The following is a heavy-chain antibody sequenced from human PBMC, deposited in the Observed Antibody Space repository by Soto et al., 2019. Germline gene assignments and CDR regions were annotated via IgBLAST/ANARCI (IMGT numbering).Heavy chain of an antibody. CDR3: ARHPTLSGYRPWYFDL. Sequence: QLQLQESGPGLVKPSETLSLTCTVSGGSISSSSYYWGWIRQPPGKGLEWIGRIYYSGSTYYNPSLKGPVTISVDPSKNHYPLKLSAVTAAVTAVYYCARHPTLSGYRPWYFDLWGRGTLVTVSS. CDR1: GGSISSSSYY. J-gene: IGHJ2*01. V-gene: IGHV4-39*01. D-gene: IGHD5-12*01. CDR2: IYYSGST.